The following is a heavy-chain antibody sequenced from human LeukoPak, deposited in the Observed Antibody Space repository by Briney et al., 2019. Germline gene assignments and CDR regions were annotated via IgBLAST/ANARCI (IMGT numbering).Heavy chain of an antibody. CDR1: GFTFSDYY. J-gene: IGHJ3*02. CDR2: ISSSGSTI. V-gene: IGHV3-11*04. Sequence: GGSLRLSCAASGFTFSDYYMSWIRQAPGKGLEWVSYISSSGSTIYYADSVKGRFTISRDNAKNSLYLQMNSLRAEDTAVYYCARELETGDDAFDIWGQGTMVTVSS. D-gene: IGHD7-27*01. CDR3: ARELETGDDAFDI.